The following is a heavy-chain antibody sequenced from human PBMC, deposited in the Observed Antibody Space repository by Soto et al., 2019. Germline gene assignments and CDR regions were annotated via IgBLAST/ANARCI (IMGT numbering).Heavy chain of an antibody. CDR2: IDHSGYT. Sequence: XATLALTFAFYGGCFSGYYWNWIRQPPGKGLEWIGEIDHSGYTNYNPSLKSRVTISVDTSKNQFSLRLTSVTAADTAVYYCARVRDWFDPWAQGTLVTVSS. J-gene: IGHJ5*02. D-gene: IGHD3-3*01. V-gene: IGHV4-34*01. CDR1: GGCFSGYY. CDR3: ARVRDWFDP.